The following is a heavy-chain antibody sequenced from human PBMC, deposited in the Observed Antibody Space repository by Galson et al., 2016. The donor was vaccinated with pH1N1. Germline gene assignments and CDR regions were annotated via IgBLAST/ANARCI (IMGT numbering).Heavy chain of an antibody. CDR3: AKDRGTVVTPYDN. CDR1: GFTFSSYA. Sequence: SLRLSCAVSGFTFSSYAMTWVHHTPGKGLEWVSSISGSGDSTYYADSVKGRFTISRDNSKNTLYLQMNSLRAEDTAIYYCAKDRGTVVTPYDNWGQGTLVTVSS. D-gene: IGHD4-23*01. CDR2: ISGSGDST. J-gene: IGHJ4*02. V-gene: IGHV3-23*01.